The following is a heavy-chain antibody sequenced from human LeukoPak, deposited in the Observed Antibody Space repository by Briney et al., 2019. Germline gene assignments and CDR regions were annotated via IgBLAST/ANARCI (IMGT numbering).Heavy chain of an antibody. CDR3: VKVRGRARVGYFDY. Sequence: GGSLRLSCAASGFTFSHGWMSWVRQAPGKGLEWVARIKPKNDGETREYAAPVKGRFTISRDDSENTLYLQMNSLRVEDTAIYYCVKVRGRARVGYFDYWGQGTLVTVSS. V-gene: IGHV3-15*05. J-gene: IGHJ4*02. CDR2: IKPKNDGETR. D-gene: IGHD1-26*01. CDR1: GFTFSHGW.